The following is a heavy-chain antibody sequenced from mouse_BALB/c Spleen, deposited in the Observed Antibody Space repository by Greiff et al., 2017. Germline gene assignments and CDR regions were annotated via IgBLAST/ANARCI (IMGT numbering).Heavy chain of an antibody. J-gene: IGHJ4*01. CDR2: IYPGDGDT. CDR1: GYAFSSSW. Sequence: VKLQQSGPELVKPGASVKISCKASGYAFSSSWMNWVKQRPGQGLEWIGRIYPGDGDTNYNGKFKGKATLTADKSSSTAYMQLSSLTSVDSAVYFCASAMDYWGQGTSVTVSS. V-gene: IGHV1-82*01. CDR3: ASAMDY.